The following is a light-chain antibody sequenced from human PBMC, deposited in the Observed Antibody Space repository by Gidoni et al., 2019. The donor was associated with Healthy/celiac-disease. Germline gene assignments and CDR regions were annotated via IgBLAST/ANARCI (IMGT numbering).Light chain of an antibody. J-gene: IGKJ1*01. CDR3: QHGT. CDR1: QSISSG. CDR2: KAS. Sequence: DLQMTQSPSTLSASVGDRVTITCRASQSISSGWAWYQQKPGKAPKPLIYKASSLESGVPSRLSGSGSGTECTLTSSSLQPDDFATYYCQHGTFGQGTKVEIK. V-gene: IGKV1-5*03.